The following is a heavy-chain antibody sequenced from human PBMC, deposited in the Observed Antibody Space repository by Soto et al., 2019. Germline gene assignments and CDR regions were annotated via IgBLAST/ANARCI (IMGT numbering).Heavy chain of an antibody. CDR1: GYTFTSYG. CDR2: ISAYNGNT. CDR3: ARVSCSGGSCYSVFDY. D-gene: IGHD2-15*01. J-gene: IGHJ4*02. V-gene: IGHV1-18*01. Sequence: ASVKVSCKASGYTFTSYGISWVRQAPGQGLEWMGWISAYNGNTNYAQKLQGRVTMTTDTSTSTAYMELRSLRSDDTAVYYCARVSCSGGSCYSVFDYWGQGTLVTVSS.